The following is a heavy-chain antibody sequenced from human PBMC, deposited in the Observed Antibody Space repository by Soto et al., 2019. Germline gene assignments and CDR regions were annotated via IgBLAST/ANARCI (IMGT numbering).Heavy chain of an antibody. Sequence: GGSLRLSCAASGFRFSDHYMTWIRQAPGKGLEWVSKISGDGTTIHYADSVKGRFTVSRDNAKNSVYLQMNSLRAEDTAVYYCASDPYYYASGFWGQGTLVTVSS. CDR1: GFRFSDHY. CDR2: ISGDGTTI. CDR3: ASDPYYYASGF. V-gene: IGHV3-11*01. J-gene: IGHJ4*02. D-gene: IGHD3-10*01.